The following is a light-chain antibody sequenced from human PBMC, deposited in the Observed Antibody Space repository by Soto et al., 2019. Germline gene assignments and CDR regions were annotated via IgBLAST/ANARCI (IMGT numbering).Light chain of an antibody. CDR2: GAS. CDR3: QQYNNWPQT. V-gene: IGKV3D-15*01. CDR1: QSVTSY. Sequence: EILLTQAPSSRRRPQAERPSLPGRASQSVTSYLAWYQQKPGQAPRLLIYGASTRAAGIPARFSGSGSGTEFTLTISSLESEDFAVYYCQQYNNWPQTFGQGTKVDIK. J-gene: IGKJ1*01.